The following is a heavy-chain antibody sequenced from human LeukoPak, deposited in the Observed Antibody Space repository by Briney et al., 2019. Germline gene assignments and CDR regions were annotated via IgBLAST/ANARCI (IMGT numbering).Heavy chain of an antibody. CDR2: IIPILGIA. D-gene: IGHD1-26*01. J-gene: IGHJ6*02. CDR3: ARGAVVVGATHYYYGMDV. Sequence: SVKVSCKASGGTFSSYAISWVRQAPGQGLEWMGRIIPILGIANYAQKFQGRVTMTRDTSTSTVYMELSSLRSEDTAVYYCARGAVVVGATHYYYGMDVWGQGTTVTVSS. CDR1: GGTFSSYA. V-gene: IGHV1-69*04.